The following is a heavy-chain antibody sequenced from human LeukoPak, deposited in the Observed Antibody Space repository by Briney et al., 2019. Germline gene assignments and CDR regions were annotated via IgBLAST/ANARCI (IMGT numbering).Heavy chain of an antibody. Sequence: PGGSLRLSCAASGLTFSTYAMSWVRQAPGKGLEWVSAVTNSGAGTYYADSAKGRFTISRDNSKNTLYLQMNSLRAEDTAVYYCARDCPSGGICYSWGPWGQGTLVTVSS. D-gene: IGHD2-15*01. CDR2: VTNSGAGT. J-gene: IGHJ5*02. CDR3: ARDCPSGGICYSWGP. CDR1: GLTFSTYA. V-gene: IGHV3-23*01.